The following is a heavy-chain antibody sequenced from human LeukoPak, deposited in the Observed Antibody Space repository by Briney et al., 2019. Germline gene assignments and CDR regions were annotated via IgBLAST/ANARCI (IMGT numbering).Heavy chain of an antibody. V-gene: IGHV1-69*13. CDR2: IIPIFGTA. D-gene: IGHD6-19*01. J-gene: IGHJ3*02. Sequence: SVKVSCKASGGTFSSYAISWVRQAPGQGVEWMGGIIPIFGTANYAQKFQGRVTITADESTSTAYMELSSLRSEDTAVYYCASVVSGIAVAGTGLEALDIWGQGTMVTVSS. CDR1: GGTFSSYA. CDR3: ASVVSGIAVAGTGLEALDI.